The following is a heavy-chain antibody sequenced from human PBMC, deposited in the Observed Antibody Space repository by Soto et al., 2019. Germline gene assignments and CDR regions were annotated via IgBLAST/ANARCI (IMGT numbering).Heavy chain of an antibody. J-gene: IGHJ6*03. CDR1: GFTFSSYG. V-gene: IGHV3-33*01. Sequence: VQLVESGGGVVQPGRSLRLSCAASGFTFSSYGMHWVRQAPGKGLEWVAVIWYDGSNKYYADSVKGRFTISRDNSKNKLYLQMTSLRAEDTAVYYCAREISYSSRWTRMKESYYYFMDVWGKGTKVTVS. CDR2: IWYDGSNK. D-gene: IGHD6-13*01. CDR3: AREISYSSRWTRMKESYYYFMDV.